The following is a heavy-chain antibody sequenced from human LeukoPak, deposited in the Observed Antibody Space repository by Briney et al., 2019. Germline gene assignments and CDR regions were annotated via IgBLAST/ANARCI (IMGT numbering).Heavy chain of an antibody. CDR2: IYHSGST. Sequence: PSETLSLTCAVSGYSISSGYYWGWIRQPPGKGLEWIGSIYHSGSTYYNPSLKSRVTISVDTSKNQFSLKLSSVTAADTAVYYCVRHASEGVRDFFDYWGQGTLLTVSS. J-gene: IGHJ4*02. V-gene: IGHV4-38-2*01. CDR1: GYSISSGYY. CDR3: VRHASEGVRDFFDY. D-gene: IGHD1-14*01.